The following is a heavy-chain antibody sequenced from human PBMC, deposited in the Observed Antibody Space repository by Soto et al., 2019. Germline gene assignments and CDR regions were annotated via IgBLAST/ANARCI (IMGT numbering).Heavy chain of an antibody. CDR2: ISAYNGNT. CDR3: ARDVGYCSGVSCMLGYYYYGIDV. V-gene: IGHV1-18*01. CDR1: GYTFTSYG. D-gene: IGHD2-15*01. J-gene: IGHJ6*02. Sequence: ASVKVSCKASGYTFTSYGISWVRQAPGQGLEWMGWISAYNGNTNYAQKLQGRVTMTTDTSTSTAYMELRSLRSDDTAVYYCARDVGYCSGVSCMLGYYYYGIDVWGQGTTVTVSS.